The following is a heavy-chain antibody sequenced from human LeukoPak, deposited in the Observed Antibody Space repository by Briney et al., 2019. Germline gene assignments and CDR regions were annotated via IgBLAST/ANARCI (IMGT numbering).Heavy chain of an antibody. J-gene: IGHJ4*02. CDR2: IYHSGST. CDR1: GGSISSSNW. Sequence: SETLSLTCAVSGGSISSSNWWSWVRQPPGKGLEWIGEIYHSGSTNYNPSLKSRVTISVDKSKNQFSLKLSSVTAADTAVYYCARKRDRDQWTWELLIREYYFDYWGQGTLVTVSS. CDR3: ARKRDRDQWTWELLIREYYFDY. D-gene: IGHD1-26*01. V-gene: IGHV4-4*02.